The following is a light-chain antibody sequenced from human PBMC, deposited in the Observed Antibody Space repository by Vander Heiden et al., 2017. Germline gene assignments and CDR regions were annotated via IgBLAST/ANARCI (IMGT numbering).Light chain of an antibody. V-gene: IGKV3-15*01. CDR1: QSVSSN. CDR3: QQYNNWPSIT. J-gene: IGKJ3*01. CDR2: DAS. Sequence: EIVMTQSPATLSVSPGERATLSRRASQSVSSNLAWYQQKPGQAPRLLIYDASTRATGIPARFSGSGSGTEFTLTISSLQSEDFAVYYCQQYNNWPSITFGPGTKVDIK.